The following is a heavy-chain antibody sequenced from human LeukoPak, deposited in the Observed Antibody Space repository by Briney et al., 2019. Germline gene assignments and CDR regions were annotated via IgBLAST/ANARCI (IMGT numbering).Heavy chain of an antibody. J-gene: IGHJ4*02. D-gene: IGHD2-15*01. V-gene: IGHV3-23*01. CDR1: GFTFSIYA. Sequence: PGGSLRLSCAASGFTFSIYAMSWVRQAPGKGLEWVSAISGSGGSTYYADSVKGRFTISRDNSKNTLYLQMNSLRAEDTAVYYCAKDRRCSGGSCYSWVSWGQGTLVTVSS. CDR2: ISGSGGST. CDR3: AKDRRCSGGSCYSWVS.